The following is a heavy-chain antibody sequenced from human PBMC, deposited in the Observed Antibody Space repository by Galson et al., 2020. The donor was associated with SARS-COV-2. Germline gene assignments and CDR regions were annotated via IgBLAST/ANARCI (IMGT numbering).Heavy chain of an antibody. V-gene: IGHV4-61*02. CDR3: ARGIVYYYGMDV. J-gene: IGHJ6*02. D-gene: IGHD3-16*02. CDR2: IYTSGST. Sequence: SETLSLTCTVSGGSISSGSYYWSWIRQPAGKGLEWIGRIYTSGSTNYNPSHKSPVTISVDTSKNQFSLKLSSVTAADTAVYYCARGIVYYYGMDVWGQGTTVTVSS. CDR1: GGSISSGSYY.